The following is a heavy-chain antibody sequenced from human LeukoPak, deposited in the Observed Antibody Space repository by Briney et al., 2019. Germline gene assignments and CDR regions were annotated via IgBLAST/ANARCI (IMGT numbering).Heavy chain of an antibody. CDR2: IYYIVTT. CDR3: ARVTPIIVVVPAATRGAFDI. CDR1: GGSISSYY. D-gene: IGHD2-2*01. Sequence: SETLSLTCTVSGGSISSYYCSWIRQLPGKGREWIGYIYYIVTTNYNPSLKSRVTTSVGASKTQSSLKLSSVTAADTAVYYCARVTPIIVVVPAATRGAFDIWGQGTMVTVSS. V-gene: IGHV4-59*08. J-gene: IGHJ3*02.